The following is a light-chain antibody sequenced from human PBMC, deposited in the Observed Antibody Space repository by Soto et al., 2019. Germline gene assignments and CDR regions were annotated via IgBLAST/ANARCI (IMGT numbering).Light chain of an antibody. J-gene: IGKJ3*01. Sequence: EIVLTQSPGTLSLSPWERATLSCRASQSVYNSYLAWYQQKPGQAPSLLIYAASTRATGIPDRFSGSGSGTDFTLSIDRLEPEDSAVYYCQQYGTSLQTFGPLNNVDIK. CDR3: QQYGTSLQT. CDR1: QSVYNSY. V-gene: IGKV3-20*01. CDR2: AAS.